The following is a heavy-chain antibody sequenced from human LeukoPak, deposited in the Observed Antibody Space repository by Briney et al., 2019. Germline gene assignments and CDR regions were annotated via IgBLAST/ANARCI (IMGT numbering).Heavy chain of an antibody. D-gene: IGHD4-23*01. Sequence: SVKVSCKASGGTFSSYAISWVRQAPGQGLEWMGGIIPIFGTANYAQKFQGRVTITADESTSTAYMELSSLRSEDTAVYYCAADLATVVIVTNYWGQGTLVTVSS. V-gene: IGHV1-69*13. J-gene: IGHJ4*02. CDR3: AADLATVVIVTNY. CDR2: IIPIFGTA. CDR1: GGTFSSYA.